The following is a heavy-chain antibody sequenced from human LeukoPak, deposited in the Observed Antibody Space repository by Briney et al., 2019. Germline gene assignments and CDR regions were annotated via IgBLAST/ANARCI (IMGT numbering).Heavy chain of an antibody. V-gene: IGHV3-30*18. CDR1: GFTFSSYG. J-gene: IGHJ4*02. CDR3: AKGGQWLAELGY. D-gene: IGHD6-19*01. Sequence: GGSLRLSCAASGFTFSSYGMHWVRQAPGKGLEWVAVISYDGSNKYYADSVKGRFTISRDNSENTLYLQMNSLRAEDTAVYYCAKGGQWLAELGYWGQGTLVTVSS. CDR2: ISYDGSNK.